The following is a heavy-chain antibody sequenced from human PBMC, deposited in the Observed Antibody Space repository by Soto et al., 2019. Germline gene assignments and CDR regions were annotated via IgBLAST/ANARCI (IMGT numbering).Heavy chain of an antibody. J-gene: IGHJ4*02. CDR1: GFTFSSYA. CDR3: AREKVVSARIYYFDY. V-gene: IGHV3-23*01. CDR2: ISGSGGST. Sequence: GGSLRLSCAASGFTFSSYAMSWVRQAPGKGLEWVSAISGSGGSTYYADSVKGRFTISRDNSKNTLYLQMNSLRAADTAVYYCAREKVVSARIYYFDYWGQGTLVTVSS. D-gene: IGHD2-15*01.